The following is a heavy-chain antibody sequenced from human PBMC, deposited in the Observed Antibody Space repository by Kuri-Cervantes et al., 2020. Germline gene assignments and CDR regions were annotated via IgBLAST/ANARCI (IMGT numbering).Heavy chain of an antibody. CDR3: ARDQVGTPYYYMDV. V-gene: IGHV3-9*01. D-gene: IGHD2-15*01. CDR2: ISWNSGSI. Sequence: GGSLRLSCAASGFTFDDYAMHWVRQAPGKGLEWVSGISWNSGSIGYADSVKGRFTISRDNAKNSLYLQMNSLRAEDTAVYYCARDQVGTPYYYMDVWGKGTTVTVSS. CDR1: GFTFDDYA. J-gene: IGHJ6*03.